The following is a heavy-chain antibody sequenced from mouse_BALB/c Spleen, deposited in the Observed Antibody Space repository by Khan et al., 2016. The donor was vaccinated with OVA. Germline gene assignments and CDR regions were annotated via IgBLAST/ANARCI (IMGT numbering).Heavy chain of an antibody. CDR2: IWAGGST. D-gene: IGHD2-1*01. J-gene: IGHJ1*01. V-gene: IGHV2-9*02. CDR3: ARYYGNYGWYFDV. Sequence: QVQLKESGPAMVAPSQSLSITCTVSGFSLTSYGVHWVRQPPGKGLEWLGVIWAGGSTNYNSALMSRLRISKDNSKSQVFLKMNSLQTDDTAMYYCARYYGNYGWYFDVWGAGTTGTVSS. CDR1: GFSLTSYG.